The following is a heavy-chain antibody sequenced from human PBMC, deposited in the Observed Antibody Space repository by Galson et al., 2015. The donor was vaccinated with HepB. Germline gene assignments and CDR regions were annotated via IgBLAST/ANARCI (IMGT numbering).Heavy chain of an antibody. CDR2: INPNSGGT. CDR1: GYMFTGYY. J-gene: IGHJ4*02. Sequence: SVKVSCKASGYMFTGYYIHWVRQAPGQGLEWMGRINPNSGGTNYAQRFQGRGTKYAQKFQGRVTMTRDKSISTAYMELSRLRSDDTAVFYCARETHTGWSYFDFWGQGTLVTVSS. CDR3: ARETHTGWSYFDF. D-gene: IGHD6-19*01. V-gene: IGHV1-2*06.